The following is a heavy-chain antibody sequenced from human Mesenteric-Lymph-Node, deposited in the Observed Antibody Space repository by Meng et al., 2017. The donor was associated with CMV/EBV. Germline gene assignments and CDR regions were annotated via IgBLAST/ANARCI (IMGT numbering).Heavy chain of an antibody. J-gene: IGHJ6*02. Sequence: GGSLRLSCAASGFTFSSYSMNWVRQAPGKGLEWVSSISSSSSYIYYADSVKGRFTISRDNAKNSLYLQMNSLRAEDTAVYYCARGRYDFWSGLLPYYYYGMDVWGQGTTVTVSS. CDR1: GFTFSSYS. D-gene: IGHD3-3*01. CDR3: ARGRYDFWSGLLPYYYYGMDV. V-gene: IGHV3-21*01. CDR2: ISSSSSYI.